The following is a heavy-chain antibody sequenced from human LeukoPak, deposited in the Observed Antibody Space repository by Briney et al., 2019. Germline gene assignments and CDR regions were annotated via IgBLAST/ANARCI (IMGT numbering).Heavy chain of an antibody. CDR2: ITGIGGGT. CDR3: AKDGGSTLPYYFDW. V-gene: IGHV3-23*01. CDR1: GFMFEHYA. J-gene: IGHJ4*02. D-gene: IGHD3-10*01. Sequence: LAGGSLRLSCAGSGFMFEHYAMNWVRQAPGRGLEWVSVITGIGGGTYYAESVEGRFTVSRDNSKNTVYLQMNSLRADDTAVYYCAKDGGSTLPYYFDWWGQGTLVTVAS.